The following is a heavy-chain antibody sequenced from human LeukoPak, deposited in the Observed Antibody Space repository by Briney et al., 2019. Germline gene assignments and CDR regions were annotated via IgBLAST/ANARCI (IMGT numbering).Heavy chain of an antibody. V-gene: IGHV3-7*01. CDR1: GFTFSDYW. Sequence: KPGGSLRLSCAASGFTFSDYWMSWVRQAPGKGLEWVANIKQDGSDKYYVDSVRGRFTISRDNARNSLYLQMNSLRAEDTAVYYCARGTIDYWGQGTLVTVSS. CDR3: ARGTIDY. CDR2: IKQDGSDK. J-gene: IGHJ4*02.